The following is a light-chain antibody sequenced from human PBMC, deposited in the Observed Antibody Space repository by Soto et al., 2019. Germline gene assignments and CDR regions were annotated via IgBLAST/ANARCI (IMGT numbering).Light chain of an antibody. CDR1: QSVSSK. CDR3: QQYNNWPPIT. J-gene: IGKJ5*01. Sequence: EIVMTQSPATLSVSPGERATLSCRASQSVSSKLAWYQQKPGQAPRLLIYGASTRATGIPARFSGSGSGTDSTLTLGSLQSEDFAVYYCQQYNNWPPITFGQGTRLEIK. V-gene: IGKV3-15*01. CDR2: GAS.